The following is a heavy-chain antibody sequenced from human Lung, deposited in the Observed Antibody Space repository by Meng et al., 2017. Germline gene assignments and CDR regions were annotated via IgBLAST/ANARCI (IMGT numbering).Heavy chain of an antibody. V-gene: IGHV3-30*01. Sequence: GGSLRLSCAASGFTFSSYAMHWVRQAPGKGLEWVAVISYDGSNKYYADSVKGRFTISRDNSKNTLYLQMNSLRAEDTAVYYCARSDTKWEQKVAFDIWGQGTMVTVSS. D-gene: IGHD1-26*01. CDR1: GFTFSSYA. J-gene: IGHJ3*02. CDR3: ARSDTKWEQKVAFDI. CDR2: ISYDGSNK.